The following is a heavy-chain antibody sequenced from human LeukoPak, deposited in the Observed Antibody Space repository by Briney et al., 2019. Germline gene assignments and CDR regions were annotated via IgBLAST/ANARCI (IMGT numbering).Heavy chain of an antibody. CDR3: ARCITIWTDAFDI. V-gene: IGHV1-18*04. CDR2: ISAYNGNT. D-gene: IGHD3-10*01. J-gene: IGHJ3*02. Sequence: GAPVKVSCKASGYTFTGYYMHWVRQAPGQGLEWMGWISAYNGNTNYAQKLQGRVTMATDTSTSTAYMELRSLRSDDTAVYYCARCITIWTDAFDIWGQGTMVTVSS. CDR1: GYTFTGYY.